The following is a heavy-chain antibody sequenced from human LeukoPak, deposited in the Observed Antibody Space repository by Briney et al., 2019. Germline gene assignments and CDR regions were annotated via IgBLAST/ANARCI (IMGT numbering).Heavy chain of an antibody. CDR2: INSDGSST. Sequence: GGYLTLSCAAAAFTFSSHWRYWVRQAQGQGLVWVSRINSDGSSTSHADSVRGRFSIARDNAKNTLFLQVNSLRVEDTAVYYCASPQSGDYGALYFQHWGRGRLVTVSS. J-gene: IGHJ1*01. CDR3: ASPQSGDYGALYFQH. D-gene: IGHD4-17*01. V-gene: IGHV3-74*01. CDR1: AFTFSSHW.